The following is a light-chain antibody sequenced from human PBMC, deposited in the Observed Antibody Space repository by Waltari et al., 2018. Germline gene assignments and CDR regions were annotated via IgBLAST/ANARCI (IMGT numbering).Light chain of an antibody. J-gene: IGKJ2*01. V-gene: IGKV1-39*01. CDR3: HQTFSHPRPS. CDR2: AAS. CDR1: QSISTY. Sequence: DIQMTQSPSSLSASLGDRVTITCRASQSISTYLNWFQHKPGQDPKLLIYAASSLQSGGPSRFRGSGSGTYFTLTITSLQPEDFATYYCHQTFSHPRPSFGQGTKVDI.